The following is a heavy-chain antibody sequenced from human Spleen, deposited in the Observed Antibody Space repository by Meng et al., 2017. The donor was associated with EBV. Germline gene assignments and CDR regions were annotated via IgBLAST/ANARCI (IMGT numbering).Heavy chain of an antibody. Sequence: GDLRDSGPGLVKPSWTLSLTCAFSGASVSRGNYYWSWIRQPPGKGLEWIGYIYYSGITNYNSSLKSRVAISVDASKNHFSLTLSSVTAAETAVYYCARRGYSRRFFDLWGRGTLVTVSS. D-gene: IGHD6-13*01. J-gene: IGHJ2*01. CDR1: GASVSRGNYY. CDR2: IYYSGIT. V-gene: IGHV4-61*03. CDR3: ARRGYSRRFFDL.